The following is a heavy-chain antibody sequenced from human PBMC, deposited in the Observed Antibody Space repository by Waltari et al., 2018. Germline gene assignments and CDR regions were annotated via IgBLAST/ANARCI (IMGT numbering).Heavy chain of an antibody. V-gene: IGHV4-39*07. J-gene: IGHJ6*02. CDR3: AEGQPRFGMDV. CDR2: IYYSGST. CDR1: GGSISSSSYY. D-gene: IGHD5-18*01. Sequence: QLQLQESGPGLVKPSETLSLTCTVSGGSISSSSYYWGWIRQPPGKGLEWIGSIYYSGSTYYNPSLKSRVTISVDTSKNQFSLKLSSVTAADTAVYYCAEGQPRFGMDVWGQGTTVTVSS.